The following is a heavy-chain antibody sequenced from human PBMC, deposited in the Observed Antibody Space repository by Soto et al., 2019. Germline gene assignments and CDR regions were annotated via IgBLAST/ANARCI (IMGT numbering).Heavy chain of an antibody. Sequence: SETLSLTCAVSGGSISSGGYSWSWIRQPPGKGLEWIGYIYHSGSTYYNPSLKSRVTISVDRSKNQFSLKLSSVTAADTAVYYCARDCGDRSGSFGYWGQGVLVTVSP. D-gene: IGHD5-18*01. V-gene: IGHV4-30-2*01. CDR3: ARDCGDRSGSFGY. CDR1: GGSISSGGYS. CDR2: IYHSGST. J-gene: IGHJ4*02.